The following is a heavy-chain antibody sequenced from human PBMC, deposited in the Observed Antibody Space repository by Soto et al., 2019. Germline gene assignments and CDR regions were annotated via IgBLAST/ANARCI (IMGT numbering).Heavy chain of an antibody. CDR1: GFAFSSYA. CDR3: ARHGDSSTWWSRFDS. J-gene: IGHJ4*02. Sequence: EVQLLESGGGLVQPGGSLRLSCAVSGFAFSSYAMSWVRQAPGKGLEWVSRISALGGSTDYVDSVKGRFNISRDKSKNTLYLQMNSLRADDAAVYYCARHGDSSTWWSRFDSWGQGALVTVSS. D-gene: IGHD6-13*01. V-gene: IGHV3-23*01. CDR2: ISALGGST.